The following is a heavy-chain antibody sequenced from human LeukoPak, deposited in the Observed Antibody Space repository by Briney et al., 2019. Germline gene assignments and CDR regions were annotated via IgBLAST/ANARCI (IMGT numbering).Heavy chain of an antibody. CDR3: AELGITMIGGV. CDR2: ISSSGSTI. V-gene: IGHV3-48*04. CDR1: GFTFSTYS. Sequence: GGSLRLSCVGSGFTFSTYSMNWVRAAPGKGLEWVSSISSSGSTIYYADSVKGRFTISRDNAKNSLYLQMTSLRAEDTAVYYCAELGITMIGGVWGKGTTVTISS. D-gene: IGHD3-10*02. J-gene: IGHJ6*04.